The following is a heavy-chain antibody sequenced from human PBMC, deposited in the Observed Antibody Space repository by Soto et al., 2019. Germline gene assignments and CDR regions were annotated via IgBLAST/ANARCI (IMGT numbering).Heavy chain of an antibody. Sequence: EVQLVESGGGLVQPGGSLKLSCAASGFTFSGSAMHWVRQASGKGLEWVGRIRSKANSYATAYAASVKGRFTISRDDSKNTAYLLMNSLKTEDTAVYYCTSPIQLRAYWFDPWGQGTLVTVFS. CDR3: TSPIQLRAYWFDP. J-gene: IGHJ5*02. V-gene: IGHV3-73*01. D-gene: IGHD5-18*01. CDR2: IRSKANSYAT. CDR1: GFTFSGSA.